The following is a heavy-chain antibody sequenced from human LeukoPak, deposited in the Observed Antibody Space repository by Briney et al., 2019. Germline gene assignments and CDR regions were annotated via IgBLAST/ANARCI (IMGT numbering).Heavy chain of an antibody. CDR1: GFSVSTNY. CDR3: ARVGDHYHWYLDV. CDR2: LYSGGST. D-gene: IGHD3-10*01. V-gene: IGHV3-53*01. J-gene: IGHJ2*01. Sequence: PGGSLRLSCEGSGFSVSTNYMNWVRQAPGKGLEWVSILYSGGSTYYADSVKGRFTVSRDSSKNTLYLHMNSLRAEDTAVYYCARVGDHYHWYLDVWGRGTLVTASS.